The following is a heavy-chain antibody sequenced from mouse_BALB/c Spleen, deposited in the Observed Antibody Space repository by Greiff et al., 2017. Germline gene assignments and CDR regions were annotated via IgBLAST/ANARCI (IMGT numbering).Heavy chain of an antibody. CDR3: ARKGTAVYCYAMDY. V-gene: IGHV2-2*02. J-gene: IGHJ4*01. CDR1: GFSLTSYG. D-gene: IGHD1-1*01. Sequence: QVQLQQSGPGLVQPSQSLSITCTVSGFSLTSYGVHWVRQSPGKGLEWLGVIWSGGSTDYNAAFISRLSISKDNSKSQVFFKMNSLQANDTAIYYCARKGTAVYCYAMDYWGQGTSVTVSS. CDR2: IWSGGST.